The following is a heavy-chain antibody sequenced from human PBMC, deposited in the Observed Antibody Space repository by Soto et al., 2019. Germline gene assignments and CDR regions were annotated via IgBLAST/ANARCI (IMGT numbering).Heavy chain of an antibody. D-gene: IGHD2-2*01. CDR3: ARARYCSDTNCSVRRQNNLFDP. CDR1: GGSISSGGYY. J-gene: IGHJ5*02. V-gene: IGHV4-31*03. Sequence: SSETLSLTCTVSGGSISSGGYYWSWIRQHPGKGLEWIGYIYYSGSTYYNPSLKSRVTISVDTSKNQFSLKLSSVTAADTAVYYCARARYCSDTNCSVRRQNNLFDPWGQGTLVTVSS. CDR2: IYYSGST.